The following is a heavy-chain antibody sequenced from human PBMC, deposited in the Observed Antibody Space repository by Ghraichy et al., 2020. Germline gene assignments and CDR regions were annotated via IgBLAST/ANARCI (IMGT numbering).Heavy chain of an antibody. V-gene: IGHV3-23*01. J-gene: IGHJ4*02. CDR3: ASSKFATILDF. CDR1: GFTFTSYH. CDR2: IASNVGTT. D-gene: IGHD1-26*01. Sequence: GESLNISCAASGFTFTSYHMTWVRQAPGKRLEWVSSIASNVGTTYYAGAVKGRFTISRDNSKNTLYLQMNSLRAEDTALYYCASSKFATILDFWGQGTLVTVSS.